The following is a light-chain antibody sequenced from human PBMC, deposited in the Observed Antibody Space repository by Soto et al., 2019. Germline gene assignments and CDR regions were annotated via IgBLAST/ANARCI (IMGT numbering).Light chain of an antibody. J-gene: IGKJ2*01. CDR1: QSVRSRY. V-gene: IGKV3D-20*01. CDR3: QQYNSLYN. CDR2: DAS. Sequence: EIVFRQSPATLSLSPGERATLSCGASQSVRSRYLAWYQQKPGLAPRVLIYDASSRATGSPDRFSGSGSGTDFTLTISSLQPDDSATYYCQQYNSLYNFGQGTKVDIK.